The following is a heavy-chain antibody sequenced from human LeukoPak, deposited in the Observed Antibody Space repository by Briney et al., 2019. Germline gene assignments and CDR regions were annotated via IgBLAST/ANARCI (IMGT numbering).Heavy chain of an antibody. CDR3: ARRWCMLCDYFDY. J-gene: IGHJ4*02. CDR1: GYSFTSYW. CDR2: IYPGDSDT. V-gene: IGHV5-51*01. D-gene: IGHD2-8*01. Sequence: GESLKISCQGSGYSFTSYWIGWVRQMPGKGLEWMGIIYPGDSDTRYSPSFQGQVTISADKSISTAYLQWSSLKASDTAMYYCARRWCMLCDYFDYWGQGTLVTVSS.